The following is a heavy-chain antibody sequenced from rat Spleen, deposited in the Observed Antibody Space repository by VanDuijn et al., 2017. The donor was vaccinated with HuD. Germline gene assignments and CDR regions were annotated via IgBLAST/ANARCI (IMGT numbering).Heavy chain of an antibody. D-gene: IGHD2-1*01. Sequence: EVQLVESGGGLVQPGRSMKLSCAASGLSFSNYDMAWFRQAPTKGLELVGPLSYDGTATYYRNSVKGRFTYSRDNAKSSLDLQMDSLRSEDTATYYCTRGPTGDYWGQGVMVTVSS. CDR3: TRGPTGDY. J-gene: IGHJ2*01. V-gene: IGHV5-20*01. CDR2: LSYDGTAT. CDR1: GLSFSNYD.